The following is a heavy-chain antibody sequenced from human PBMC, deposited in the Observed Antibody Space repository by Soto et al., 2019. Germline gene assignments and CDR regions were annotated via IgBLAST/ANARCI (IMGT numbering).Heavy chain of an antibody. CDR3: AKSYFFSWYDS. D-gene: IGHD3-10*01. V-gene: IGHV3-23*01. CDR1: GFIFSSYD. Sequence: GGSLRLSCAASGFIFSSYDMAWVRQAPGKGLEWVSTVSSSADATQYADSVKGRFTISRDNSKNTPYLEMNNLGDEDTATYYCAKSYFFSWYDSWGQGTLVTVSS. CDR2: VSSSADAT. J-gene: IGHJ5*01.